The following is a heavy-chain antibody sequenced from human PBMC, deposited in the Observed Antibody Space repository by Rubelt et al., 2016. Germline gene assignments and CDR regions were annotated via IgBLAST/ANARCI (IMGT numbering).Heavy chain of an antibody. Sequence: PGGSLRLSCAASGFTLRSYWMHWVRQVPGKGLVWVSRINSDGSSTSYVDSVKGRFTISRDNAKNTLYLQMNSLRDEDTAVYYCARGSYYFDYWGQGTLVTVSS. CDR1: GFTLRSYW. J-gene: IGHJ4*02. CDR2: INSDGSST. CDR3: ARGSYYFDY. D-gene: IGHD2-21*01. V-gene: IGHV3-74*01.